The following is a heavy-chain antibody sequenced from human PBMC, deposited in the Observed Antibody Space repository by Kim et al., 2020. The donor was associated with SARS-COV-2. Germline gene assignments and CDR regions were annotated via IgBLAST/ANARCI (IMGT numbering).Heavy chain of an antibody. D-gene: IGHD1-1*01. J-gene: IGHJ4*02. CDR2: GRT. CDR3: ASSAGTYLDY. V-gene: IGHV3-53*01. Sequence: GRTYHADSVKGRFTISRDNSRSALYLQMNNLRVDDTAVYYCASSAGTYLDYWGQGTLVTVS.